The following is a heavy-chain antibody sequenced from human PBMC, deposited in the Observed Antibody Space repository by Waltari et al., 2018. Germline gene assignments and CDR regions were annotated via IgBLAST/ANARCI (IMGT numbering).Heavy chain of an antibody. D-gene: IGHD2-21*02. J-gene: IGHJ4*02. CDR3: ARGPVLYGGNSGVDY. Sequence: EVQLVESGGGLVQPGGSLRLSCAASGFTFSSYWMSWVRQAPGKGLEWVANIKQDGSEKYYVDSVKGRFTISRDNAKNSLYLQMNSLGAEDTAVYYCARGPVLYGGNSGVDYWGQGTLVTVSS. CDR2: IKQDGSEK. CDR1: GFTFSSYW. V-gene: IGHV3-7*01.